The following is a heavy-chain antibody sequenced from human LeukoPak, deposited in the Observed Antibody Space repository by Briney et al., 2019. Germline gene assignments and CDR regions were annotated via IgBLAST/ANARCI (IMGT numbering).Heavy chain of an antibody. J-gene: IGHJ5*02. CDR1: GYIFTDYY. V-gene: IGHV1-2*02. D-gene: IGHD3-10*01. CDR3: ARGPYYGSGRKGWFDP. Sequence: ASVKVSCKASGYIFTDYYMHWVRQAPGQGLEWMGWINPNSGGTNYAQKFQGRVTMTRDTSISTAYMELSRLRSDDTAVYYCARGPYYGSGRKGWFDPWGQGTLVTVSS. CDR2: INPNSGGT.